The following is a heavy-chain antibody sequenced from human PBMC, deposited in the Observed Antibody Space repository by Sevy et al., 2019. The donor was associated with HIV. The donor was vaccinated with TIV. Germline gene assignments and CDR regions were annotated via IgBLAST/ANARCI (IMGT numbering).Heavy chain of an antibody. Sequence: GGSLRLSCAGSGFIFEDYALHWVRQAPGQGLEWVAGINWNSGSLDYADSVKGRFTISRDDAKNSLYLQMDTLRTEDTALYYCAKTPMTEAAPYFDFWGQGTLVTVSS. V-gene: IGHV3-9*01. CDR2: INWNSGSL. CDR3: AKTPMTEAAPYFDF. D-gene: IGHD6-19*01. CDR1: GFIFEDYA. J-gene: IGHJ4*02.